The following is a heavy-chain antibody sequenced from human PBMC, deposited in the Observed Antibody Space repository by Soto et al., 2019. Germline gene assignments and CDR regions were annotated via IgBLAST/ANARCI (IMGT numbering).Heavy chain of an antibody. CDR3: ARDWRFGELPDPDYYYDGMDV. CDR2: ISSSSSYI. J-gene: IGHJ6*02. D-gene: IGHD3-10*01. Sequence: GSLILSWAASGFTFSSDSMNWVRQPPGKGLEWVSSISSSSSYIYYADSVKGRFTISRDNAKNSLYLQMNSLRAEDPAVYYCARDWRFGELPDPDYYYDGMDVWGQGTTVAVCS. CDR1: GFTFSSDS. V-gene: IGHV3-21*01.